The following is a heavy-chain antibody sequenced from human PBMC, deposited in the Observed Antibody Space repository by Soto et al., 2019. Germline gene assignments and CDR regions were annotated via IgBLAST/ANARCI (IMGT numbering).Heavy chain of an antibody. J-gene: IGHJ6*02. V-gene: IGHV3-30-3*01. CDR1: GFTFSSYA. CDR2: ISYDGSNK. CDR3: ARDDRRYGMDV. Sequence: HPGGSLRLSCAASGFTFSSYAMHWVRQAPGKGLEWVAVISYDGSNKYYADSVKGRFTISRDNSKNTLYLQMNSLRAEDTAVYYCARDDRRYGMDVWGQGTTVTVSS.